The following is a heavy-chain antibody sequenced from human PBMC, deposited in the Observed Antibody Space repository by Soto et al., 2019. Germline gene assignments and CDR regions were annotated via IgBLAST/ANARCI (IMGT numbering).Heavy chain of an antibody. V-gene: IGHV1-8*01. CDR1: GYTFTSYD. Sequence: QVQLVQSGAEVKKPGASVKVSCKASGYTFTSYDINWVRQATGQGLEWVGWMNPNNGYRGYAQKFKGRVTLTRNTSISTAYMGLSSLRSEDTAVYYCASDFHYYDSSGMSDVFDIWGQGTMVTVSS. CDR3: ASDFHYYDSSGMSDVFDI. J-gene: IGHJ3*02. CDR2: MNPNNGYR. D-gene: IGHD3-22*01.